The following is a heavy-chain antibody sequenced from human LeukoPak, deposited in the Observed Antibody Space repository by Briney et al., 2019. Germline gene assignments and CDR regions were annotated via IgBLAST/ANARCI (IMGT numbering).Heavy chain of an antibody. CDR1: GFTFSTYG. CDR2: IWPNGSNK. V-gene: IGHV3-33*01. J-gene: IGHJ3*02. Sequence: PGGPLRLSCAASGFTFSTYGMHWARQAPGKGLEWVAVIWPNGSNKYHADSVKGRFTISRDNSKSTLFLQMSSLAAEDTAVYYCVGELLTAAGTIGAFDIWGRGTMVTVSS. D-gene: IGHD6-13*01. CDR3: VGELLTAAGTIGAFDI.